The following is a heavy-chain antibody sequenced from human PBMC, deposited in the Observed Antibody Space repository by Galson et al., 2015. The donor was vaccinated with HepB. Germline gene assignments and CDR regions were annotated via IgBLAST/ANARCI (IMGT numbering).Heavy chain of an antibody. CDR3: AKYFTSGSYYKD. D-gene: IGHD3-10*01. V-gene: IGHV3-23*01. J-gene: IGHJ4*02. CDR1: GFTFSSNA. CDR2: ITSDGGT. Sequence: SLRLSCAASGFTFSSNAMAWVRQAPGKGLEWVSTITSDGGTHYADSVKGRFTVSRDNSKNTLYLQMQSLRGEDTAVYYCAKYFTSGSYYKDWGQGTLVTVSS.